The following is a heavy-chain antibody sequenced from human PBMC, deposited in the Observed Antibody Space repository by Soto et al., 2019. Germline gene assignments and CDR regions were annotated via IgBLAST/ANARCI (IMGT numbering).Heavy chain of an antibody. D-gene: IGHD5-18*01. V-gene: IGHV4-31*03. CDR2: IYYSGTT. CDR1: GGSISSEGYY. J-gene: IGHJ4*02. CDR3: ARGRGYSYGPYYFDY. Sequence: PSETLSLTCTVSGGSISSEGYYWSWFRQLPGKGLEWIGDIYYSGTTYHNPSLRSRLTISGDASKNQFSLKLSSVTDADTALYYCARGRGYSYGPYYFDYWGQETLVTVS.